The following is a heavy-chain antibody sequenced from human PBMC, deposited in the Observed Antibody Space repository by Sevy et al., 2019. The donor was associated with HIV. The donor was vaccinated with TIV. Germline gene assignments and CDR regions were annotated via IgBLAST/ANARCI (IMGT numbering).Heavy chain of an antibody. J-gene: IGHJ6*02. D-gene: IGHD2-2*01. V-gene: IGHV4-34*01. CDR1: SESFRRYY. Sequence: SETLSLTCAVYSESFRRYYWNWIRQSPEKGLEWIGEINHSGTTNYNPSLKSRVTISVDPSKNQFSLKLTSVTAADTAVYYCARAGGSTDWGIDVWGQGTTVTVSS. CDR2: INHSGTT. CDR3: ARAGGSTDWGIDV.